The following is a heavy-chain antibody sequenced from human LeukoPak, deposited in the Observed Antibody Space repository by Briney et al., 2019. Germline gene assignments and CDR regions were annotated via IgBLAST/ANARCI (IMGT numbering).Heavy chain of an antibody. CDR3: AKNGGGPIAAVGTFYY. D-gene: IGHD6-13*01. CDR1: GFTFSSYA. J-gene: IGHJ4*02. Sequence: GGSLRLSCAASGFTFSSYAMSWVRQAPGKGLEWVSAISGSSGSTGYADSVKGRFTISRDNSKNTLYLQMNSLRAEDTAVYYCAKNGGGPIAAVGTFYYWGQGTLVTVSS. CDR2: ISGSSGST. V-gene: IGHV3-23*01.